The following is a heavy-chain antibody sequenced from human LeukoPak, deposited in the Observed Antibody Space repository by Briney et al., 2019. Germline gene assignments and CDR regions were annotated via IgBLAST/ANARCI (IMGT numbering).Heavy chain of an antibody. J-gene: IGHJ4*02. CDR2: INPNSGDT. CDR1: GYTFTGYY. D-gene: IGHD6-19*01. CDR3: ARVVYSSGWSDY. V-gene: IGHV1-2*02. Sequence: GASVKVSCKASGYTFTGYYMHWVRQAPGQGLEWMGWINPNSGDTNYAQKFQGRVTMTRDTSISTAYMELSRQRSDDTAVYYCARVVYSSGWSDYWGQGTLVTVSS.